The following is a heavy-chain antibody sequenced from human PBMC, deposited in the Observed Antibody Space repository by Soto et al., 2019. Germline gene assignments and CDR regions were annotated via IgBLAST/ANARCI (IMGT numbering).Heavy chain of an antibody. Sequence: QLQLQESGPGLVKASETLSLTCTVPGGSLTSSPYYWGWIRRPPGKGLEFIGSINYSGNTYYSQSLTGRVTLSVDTSKDQFSLRVTSVTAKDTGLYYCSIRAPEGFDPWGQGTLVTVSS. CDR3: SIRAPEGFDP. J-gene: IGHJ5*02. CDR1: GGSLTSSPYY. CDR2: INYSGNT. V-gene: IGHV4-39*01.